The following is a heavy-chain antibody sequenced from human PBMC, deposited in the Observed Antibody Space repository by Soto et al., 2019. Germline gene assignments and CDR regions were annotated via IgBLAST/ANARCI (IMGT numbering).Heavy chain of an antibody. V-gene: IGHV4-31*03. CDR2: IYDSGNN. D-gene: IGHD5-12*01. Sequence: QVQLQESGPGLVKPSQTLSLTCTVSGLSFGTGGSYWSWIRNRPGKGLEWIGYIYDSGNNRYNPSLRSRVDVSVDTSKKQFFLMLPSVPAADTAVYYCASKTGYEVFDFWGQGTLVTGSA. CDR1: GLSFGTGGSY. J-gene: IGHJ4*02. CDR3: ASKTGYEVFDF.